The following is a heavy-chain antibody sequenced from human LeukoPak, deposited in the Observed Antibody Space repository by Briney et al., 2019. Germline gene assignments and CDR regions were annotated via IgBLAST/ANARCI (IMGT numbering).Heavy chain of an antibody. CDR2: IYYSGST. CDR3: ARVASTYYYDSSGYSFHYFDY. CDR1: GGSISSSSYY. Sequence: SETLSLTCTVSGGSISSSSYYWGWIRQPPGKGLEWIGSIYYSGSTYYNPSLKSRVTISVDTSKNQFSLKLSSVTAADTAVYYCARVASTYYYDSSGYSFHYFDYWGQGTLVTVSS. D-gene: IGHD3-22*01. V-gene: IGHV4-39*07. J-gene: IGHJ4*02.